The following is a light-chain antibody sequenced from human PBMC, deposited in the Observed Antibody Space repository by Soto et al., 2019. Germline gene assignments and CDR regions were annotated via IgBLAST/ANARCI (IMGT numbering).Light chain of an antibody. J-gene: IGKJ4*01. CDR3: QQFSSYPLT. CDR2: DAS. Sequence: EFVLTQSSGTLSLSPGERATLSCRASQTVRNNYLAWNQQKPGQAPRLLIYDASSRATGIPDRFSGGGSGTDFTLTISRLEPEDFAVYYCQQFSSYPLTFGGGTKVDIK. CDR1: QTVRNNY. V-gene: IGKV3-20*01.